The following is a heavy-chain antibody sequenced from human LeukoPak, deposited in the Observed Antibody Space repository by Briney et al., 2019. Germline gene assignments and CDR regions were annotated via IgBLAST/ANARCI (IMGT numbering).Heavy chain of an antibody. V-gene: IGHV3-23*01. Sequence: GGSLRLSCAASGFIFSNYAMSWVRQAPEKGLEWVSGISSSGADTYYADSVKGRFTTSRDNAKNTLYLQMNSLRAEDTALYYCARGGTASFDPWGQGTLVTVSA. CDR2: ISSSGADT. D-gene: IGHD1-1*01. J-gene: IGHJ5*02. CDR3: ARGGTASFDP. CDR1: GFIFSNYA.